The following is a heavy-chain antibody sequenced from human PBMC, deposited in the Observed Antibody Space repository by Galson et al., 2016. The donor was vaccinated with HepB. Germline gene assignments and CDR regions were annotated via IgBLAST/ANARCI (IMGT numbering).Heavy chain of an antibody. CDR2: IIPMFGTT. V-gene: IGHV1-69*06. Sequence: SVKVSCKASGGTFSNYAISWVRQAPGQGPEWMGAIIPMFGTTDYAQRFQGRVSFSADKSTNTAYVELRSLRSEDTALYYCARGGRFPREWYFDLWGRGTLVIVSS. CDR1: GGTFSNYA. CDR3: ARGGRFPREWYFDL. J-gene: IGHJ2*01. D-gene: IGHD1-26*01.